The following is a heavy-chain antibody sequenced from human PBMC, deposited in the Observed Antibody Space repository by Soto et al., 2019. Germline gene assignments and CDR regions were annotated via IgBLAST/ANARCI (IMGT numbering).Heavy chain of an antibody. J-gene: IGHJ4*02. CDR1: GFPFRSYA. V-gene: IGHV3-23*01. D-gene: IGHD3-22*01. Sequence: RXPLRLSNAASGFPFRSYAMSWVRQAPGKGLEWVSPISCSGCSTYYADSVKGRFTISRDNSKNTLYLQMNSLRAEDTAVYYCATDNSYDSSGYYDYWGQRTLVTVSS. CDR2: ISCSGCST. CDR3: ATDNSYDSSGYYDY.